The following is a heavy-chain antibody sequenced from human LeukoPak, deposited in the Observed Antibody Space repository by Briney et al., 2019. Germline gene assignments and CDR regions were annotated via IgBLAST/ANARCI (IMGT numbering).Heavy chain of an antibody. V-gene: IGHV1-2*02. CDR2: INPNSGGT. D-gene: IGHD2-15*01. CDR1: GYTFTGYY. CDR3: AREGYCSGDKCPVAN. Sequence: ASVKVSCKASGYTFTGYYMHWVRQAPGQGLEWMGWINPNSGGTNYAQKFQGRVTMTRDTSISTAYMDLSSLRSDDTAVYYCAREGYCSGDKCPVANWGQGTLVTVSS. J-gene: IGHJ4*02.